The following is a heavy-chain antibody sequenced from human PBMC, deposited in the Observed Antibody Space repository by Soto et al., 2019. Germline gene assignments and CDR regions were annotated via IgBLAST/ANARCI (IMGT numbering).Heavy chain of an antibody. CDR2: VSHDGRNT. CDR1: GFTFSIYA. D-gene: IGHD6-19*01. CDR3: AKGGRQWLVTSDFNY. Sequence: GGSLSLSCAASGFTFSIYAIHWVRQAPGKGLEWVAVVSHDGRNTHYADSVKGRFTISRDSSKNTVSLEMTSLRAEDTAVYYCAKGGRQWLVTSDFNYWGQGALVTVSS. J-gene: IGHJ4*02. V-gene: IGHV3-30*18.